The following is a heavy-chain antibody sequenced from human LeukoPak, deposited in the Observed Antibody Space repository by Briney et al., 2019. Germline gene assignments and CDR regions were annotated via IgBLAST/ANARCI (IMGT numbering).Heavy chain of an antibody. CDR3: ARVRADYDFWSGSSARPPIYYYYYYMDV. J-gene: IGHJ6*03. CDR2: IYYSGST. CDR1: GGSISSSSYY. Sequence: SETLSLTCTVSGGSISSSSYYWGWIRQPPGKGLEWIGSIYYSGSTYYNPSLKSRVTISVDTSKNQFSLKLSSVTAADTAVYYCARVRADYDFWSGSSARPPIYYYYYYMDVWGKGTTVTISS. D-gene: IGHD3-3*01. V-gene: IGHV4-39*07.